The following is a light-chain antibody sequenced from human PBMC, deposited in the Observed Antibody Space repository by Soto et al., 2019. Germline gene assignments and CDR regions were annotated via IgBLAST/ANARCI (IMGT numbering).Light chain of an antibody. V-gene: IGLV2-8*01. CDR1: SSDVGYYNS. J-gene: IGLJ1*01. CDR3: SSHAGTSTV. CDR2: EVS. Sequence: QSVLTQPPSASGSPGQSVTISCTGTSSDVGYYNSVSWYQQYPDKAPKLIIYEVSKRPSGVPDRFSGSKSGNTASLTVSGLQAEDEADYYCSSHAGTSTVFGTGTKVTV.